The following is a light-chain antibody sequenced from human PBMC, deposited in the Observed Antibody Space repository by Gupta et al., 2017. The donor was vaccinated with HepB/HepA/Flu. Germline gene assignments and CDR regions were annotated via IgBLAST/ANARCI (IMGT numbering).Light chain of an antibody. J-gene: IGKJ2*01. CDR3: QQSYIIPYT. Sequence: DSQMNQSLSSLSASVGDRVTITCRASHSNGAYLNWYQQKPGRAPRLFIYGASNLQTGVPSRFSGSGSGTDFTLTISRLQPEDVATFYCQQSYIIPYTFGQGTKVEI. V-gene: IGKV1-39*01. CDR1: HSNGAY. CDR2: GAS.